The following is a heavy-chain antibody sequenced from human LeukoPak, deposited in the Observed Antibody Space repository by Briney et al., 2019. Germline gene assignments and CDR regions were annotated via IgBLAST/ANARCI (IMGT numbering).Heavy chain of an antibody. D-gene: IGHD5-18*01. Sequence: SQTLSPTCTVSGGSISSGGYYWSWIRQHPGKGLEWIGYIYYSGSTYYNPSLKSRVTISVDTSKNQFSLKLSSVTAADTAVYYCARPSGYSYGPHAFDIWGQGTMVTVSS. V-gene: IGHV4-31*03. CDR1: GGSISSGGYY. J-gene: IGHJ3*02. CDR3: ARPSGYSYGPHAFDI. CDR2: IYYSGST.